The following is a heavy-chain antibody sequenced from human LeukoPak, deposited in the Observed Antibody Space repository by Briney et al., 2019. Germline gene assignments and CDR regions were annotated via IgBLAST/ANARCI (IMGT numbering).Heavy chain of an antibody. D-gene: IGHD3-9*01. J-gene: IGHJ6*02. V-gene: IGHV1-69*01. CDR3: ARDPDYDILTGYQIVYYYGMDV. CDR2: IIPIFGTA. CDR1: GGTFSSYA. Sequence: ASVKVSCKASGGTFSSYAISWVRQAPGQGLEWMGGIIPIFGTANYAQKFQGRVTITADESTSTAYMELSSLRSEDTAVYYCARDPDYDILTGYQIVYYYGMDVWGQGTTVTVSS.